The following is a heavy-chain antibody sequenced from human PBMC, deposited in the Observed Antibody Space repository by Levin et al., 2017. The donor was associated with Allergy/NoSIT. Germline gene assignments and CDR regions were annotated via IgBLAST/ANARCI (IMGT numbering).Heavy chain of an antibody. J-gene: IGHJ3*01. CDR1: GFTFSDHY. V-gene: IGHV3-72*01. Sequence: GGSLRLSCAASGFTFSDHYMDWVRQAPGKGLEWVGRIRNKANNYTTEYAASVKGRFTISRDDSKNSLYLQMNSLKTEDTAVYYCARGKNGFHLWGQGTMVTVSS. CDR3: ARGKNGFHL. CDR2: IRNKANNYTT.